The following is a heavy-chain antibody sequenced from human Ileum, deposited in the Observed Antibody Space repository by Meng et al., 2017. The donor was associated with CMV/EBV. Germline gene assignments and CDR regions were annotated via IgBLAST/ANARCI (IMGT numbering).Heavy chain of an antibody. CDR2: IRYDGGDK. CDR1: GFTFNSYG. J-gene: IGHJ6*02. D-gene: IGHD2-2*01. CDR3: AKGYCSSFSCRTDYYYGMDV. V-gene: IGHV3-30*02. Sequence: GALRLSCAASGFTFNSYGMHWVRQAPGKGLEWVAFIRYDGGDKYYADSVKGRFTISRDNSKNTLYVQMSSLRSEDTAVYYCAKGYCSSFSCRTDYYYGMDVWGQGTMVTVSS.